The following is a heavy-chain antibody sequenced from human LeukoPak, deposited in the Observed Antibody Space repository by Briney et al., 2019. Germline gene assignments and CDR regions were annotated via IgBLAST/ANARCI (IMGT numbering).Heavy chain of an antibody. CDR2: ISSSGSTI. J-gene: IGHJ4*02. D-gene: IGHD1-26*01. CDR3: ARAFGGSFLDY. CDR1: GFTFSSYG. Sequence: GRSLRLSCAASGFTFSSYGMHWVRQAPGKGLEWVSYISSSGSTIYYADSVKGRFTISRDNAKNSLYLQMNSLRAEDTAVYYCARAFGGSFLDYWGQGTLVTVSS. V-gene: IGHV3-48*04.